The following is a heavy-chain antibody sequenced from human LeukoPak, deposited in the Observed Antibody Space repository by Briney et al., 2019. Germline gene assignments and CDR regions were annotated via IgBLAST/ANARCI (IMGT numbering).Heavy chain of an antibody. CDR2: ISYDGSNK. V-gene: IGHV3-30-3*01. CDR1: GFTFSSYA. J-gene: IGHJ4*02. Sequence: GGSLRLSCAASGFTFSSYAMHWVRQAPGKGLEWVAVISYDGSNKYYADSVEGRFTISRDNAKNSLYLQMNSLRAEDTAVYYCARDSGDRTVDYWGQGTLVTVSS. D-gene: IGHD3-10*01. CDR3: ARDSGDRTVDY.